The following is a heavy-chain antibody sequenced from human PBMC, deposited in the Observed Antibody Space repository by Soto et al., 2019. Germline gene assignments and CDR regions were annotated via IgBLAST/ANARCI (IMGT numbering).Heavy chain of an antibody. CDR2: IYWDDDK. D-gene: IGHD3-9*01. Sequence: SGPTLVNPTQTLTLTCTFSGFSLSTSGVGVGWIRQPPGKALEWLALIYWDDDKRYSPSLKSRLTITKDTSKNQVVLTMTNMDPVDTATYYCAHSASYYDILTGYPKVKYWFDPWGQGTLVTVSS. J-gene: IGHJ5*02. CDR3: AHSASYYDILTGYPKVKYWFDP. V-gene: IGHV2-5*02. CDR1: GFSLSTSGVG.